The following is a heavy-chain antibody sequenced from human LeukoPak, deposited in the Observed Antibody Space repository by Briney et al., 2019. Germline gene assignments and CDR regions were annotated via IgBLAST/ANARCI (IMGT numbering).Heavy chain of an antibody. CDR3: ARAYGGNPSYYYYYMDV. CDR2: INTDGSST. CDR1: GFTFSRYW. J-gene: IGHJ6*03. Sequence: GGSLRLSCATSGFTFSRYWMHWVRQAPGKGLVWVSHINTDGSSTTYADSVKGRFTIPRDNAKNALYLQMNGLRAEDTAVYYCARAYGGNPSYYYYYMDVWGKGTTVTVSS. V-gene: IGHV3-74*01. D-gene: IGHD4-23*01.